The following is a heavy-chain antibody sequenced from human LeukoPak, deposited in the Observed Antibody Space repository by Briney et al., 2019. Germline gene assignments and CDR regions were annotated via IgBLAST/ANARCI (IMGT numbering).Heavy chain of an antibody. J-gene: IGHJ5*02. CDR1: GYTFTGYY. D-gene: IGHD4-17*01. V-gene: IGHV1-2*06. CDR2: INPHSGGT. Sequence: ASVKVSCKTSGYTFTGYYIHWVRRAPGQGLEWLGRINPHSGGTSSAQKFQGRVTMTRDTSITTAYMELSSLRFDDTAVYYCARAMDDYGKNWFDPWGQGTLVTVSS. CDR3: ARAMDDYGKNWFDP.